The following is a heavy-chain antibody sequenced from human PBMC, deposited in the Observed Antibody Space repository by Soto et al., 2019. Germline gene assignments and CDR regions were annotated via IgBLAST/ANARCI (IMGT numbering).Heavy chain of an antibody. Sequence: PGASLRLSCAASGFTFSSYWMHWVLQGPGKGLVWVSRINSDGSSTSYADSVKGRFTISRDNSKNTLYLQMNSLRAEDTAVYYCANDAIAAPTENIAVRTTYYDDYGMDVWRQGTAVTVSS. CDR3: ANDAIAAPTENIAVRTTYYDDYGMDV. J-gene: IGHJ6*02. CDR2: INSDGSST. CDR1: GFTFSSYW. V-gene: IGHV3-74*01. D-gene: IGHD6-6*01.